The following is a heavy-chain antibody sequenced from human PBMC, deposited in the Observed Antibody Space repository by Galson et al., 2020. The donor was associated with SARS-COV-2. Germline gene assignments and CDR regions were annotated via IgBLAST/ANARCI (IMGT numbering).Heavy chain of an antibody. D-gene: IGHD3-3*01. CDR3: ARDLIYEVNSGRLDY. V-gene: IGHV3-66*01. CDR2: IFRDGAT. Sequence: GESLKISCVASGISLSDNYMTWVRQPPGKGLEWVSTIFRDGATYHADSVQGRFTISRDNSKNMLHLQMNSLRAEDTGIYFCARDLIYEVNSGRLDYWGQGTPVTVSS. CDR1: GISLSDNY. J-gene: IGHJ4*02.